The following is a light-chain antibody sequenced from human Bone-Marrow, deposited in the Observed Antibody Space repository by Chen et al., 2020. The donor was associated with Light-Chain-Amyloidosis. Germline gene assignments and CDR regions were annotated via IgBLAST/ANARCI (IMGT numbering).Light chain of an antibody. CDR2: DDT. Sequence: SYVLTQPPSVSLAPGKTARITCGGNNIGSKSVHWYQQKPGQSPVLVVYDDTDRPSGIPERFSGSNSGNTATLTISRVEAGDKADYHCQVWDSSSDLPVFGGGTKLTVL. V-gene: IGLV3-21*03. J-gene: IGLJ2*01. CDR3: QVWDSSSDLPV. CDR1: NIGSKS.